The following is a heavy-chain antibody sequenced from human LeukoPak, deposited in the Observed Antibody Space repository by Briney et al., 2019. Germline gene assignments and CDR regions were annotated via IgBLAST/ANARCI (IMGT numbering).Heavy chain of an antibody. Sequence: GGSLRLSCAASGFTFSSYGMHWVRQAPGKGLEWVAVIWYDGSNKYYADSVKGRFTISRDNSKNTLYLQMNSLRAEDTAVYYCARGGFGEFDYYYGMDVWGQGTTVTVSS. CDR2: IWYDGSNK. J-gene: IGHJ6*02. CDR1: GFTFSSYG. V-gene: IGHV3-33*01. D-gene: IGHD3-10*01. CDR3: ARGGFGEFDYYYGMDV.